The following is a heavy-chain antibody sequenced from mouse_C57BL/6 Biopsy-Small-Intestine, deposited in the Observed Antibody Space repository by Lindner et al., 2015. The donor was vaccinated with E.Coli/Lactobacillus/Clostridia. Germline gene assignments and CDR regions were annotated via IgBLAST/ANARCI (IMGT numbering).Heavy chain of an antibody. V-gene: IGHV3-1*01. CDR1: GYSITSGYD. Sequence: EVQLQESGPDMVKPSQSLSLTCTVTGYSITSGYDWHWIRHFPGNKLEWMGYISYRGITNYNPSLKSRISITHDTSKNHFFLKLNSVTTEDTATYYCARERGTGTGNWYFDVWGTGTTVTVSS. D-gene: IGHD4-1*01. J-gene: IGHJ1*03. CDR3: ARERGTGTGNWYFDV. CDR2: ISYRGIT.